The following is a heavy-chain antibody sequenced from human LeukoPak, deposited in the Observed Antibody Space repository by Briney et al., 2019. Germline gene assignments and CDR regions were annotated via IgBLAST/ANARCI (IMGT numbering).Heavy chain of an antibody. CDR3: ARDRGDSRNYDDHYYYYMDV. CDR1: GYTFISYG. CDR2: ISAYNGNT. J-gene: IGHJ6*03. D-gene: IGHD3-16*01. Sequence: ASVKVSCKASGYTFISYGISWVRQAPGQGLEWMGWISAYNGNTHHSQKFQGRVIMTTDTSTSTAYMERRSLRSDDTAVYYCARDRGDSRNYDDHYYYYMDVWGKGTTVTVSS. V-gene: IGHV1-18*01.